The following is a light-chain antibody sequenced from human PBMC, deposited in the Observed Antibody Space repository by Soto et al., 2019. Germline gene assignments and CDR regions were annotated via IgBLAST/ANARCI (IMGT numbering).Light chain of an antibody. J-gene: IGKJ3*01. Sequence: EVVLTQSPDTLSLSVGERASLSCRASQSIGSNFLAWYQQKPGQAPRLLIYSASTRATGVPDRFSGSGSGTHFTLTITRLAPEDFAIYIGQNYNVYFGPGNKLEIK. CDR2: SAS. CDR1: QSIGSNF. CDR3: QNYNVY. V-gene: IGKV3-20*01.